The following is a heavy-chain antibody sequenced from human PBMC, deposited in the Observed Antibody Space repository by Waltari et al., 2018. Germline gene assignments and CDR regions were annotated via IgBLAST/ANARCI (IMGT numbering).Heavy chain of an antibody. D-gene: IGHD6-19*01. J-gene: IGHJ4*02. CDR3: ARDAHCRSSGWYDY. V-gene: IGHV1-46*01. CDR2: INPSVGST. CDR1: GYTFTSYY. Sequence: QVQLVQSGAEVKKPGASVKVSCKASGYTFTSYYMHWVPQAPGQRLEWRGIINPSVGSTGDAQKVQGRGTMTRDTSTSTVYMELSSLRYEDTAVYYGARDAHCRSSGWYDYLGQGTLVTVSS.